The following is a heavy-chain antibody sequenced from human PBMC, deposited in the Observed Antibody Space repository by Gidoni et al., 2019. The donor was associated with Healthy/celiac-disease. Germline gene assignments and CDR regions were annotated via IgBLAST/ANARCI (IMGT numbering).Heavy chain of an antibody. CDR2: IWYDGSNK. D-gene: IGHD3-3*01. Sequence: QVQLVESGGGVVQPGRARRLSCEAAGCTCSSYGMHWVRQAPGRGLGLVAVIWYDGSNKSSADSVKGRFTISRDNSKNTLYLQMNSLRAEDTAVYYCARDETDDFWSGGFDYWGQGTLVTVSS. CDR1: GCTCSSYG. J-gene: IGHJ4*02. V-gene: IGHV3-33*01. CDR3: ARDETDDFWSGGFDY.